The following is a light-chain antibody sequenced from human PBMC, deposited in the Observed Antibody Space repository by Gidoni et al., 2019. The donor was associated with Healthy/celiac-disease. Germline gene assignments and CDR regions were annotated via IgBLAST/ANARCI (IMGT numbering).Light chain of an antibody. Sequence: DIQMTQSPSSLSASVGDRVTITCRASQGISNYLAWYQQQPGKVPKLLIYAASTLQSGVPSRFSGSGSGTDFTLTISSLQPEDVATYYCQKYNSALALTFXGXTKVEIK. CDR2: AAS. CDR3: QKYNSALALT. CDR1: QGISNY. J-gene: IGKJ4*01. V-gene: IGKV1-27*01.